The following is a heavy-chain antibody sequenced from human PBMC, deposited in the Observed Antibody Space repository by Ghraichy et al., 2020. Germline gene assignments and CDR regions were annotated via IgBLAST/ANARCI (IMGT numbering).Heavy chain of an antibody. D-gene: IGHD4/OR15-4a*01. V-gene: IGHV4-4*08. Sequence: SETLSLTCTVSGGSISGFFWGWVRQSPEMGLEWIAFIFNSGSTDSNPSLKSRVTMSVDTSRNQFSLRLNSVTAADTAIYYCARYESCGSNCARAFDIWGQGTMVTVSS. J-gene: IGHJ3*02. CDR3: ARYESCGSNCARAFDI. CDR2: IFNSGST. CDR1: GGSISGFF.